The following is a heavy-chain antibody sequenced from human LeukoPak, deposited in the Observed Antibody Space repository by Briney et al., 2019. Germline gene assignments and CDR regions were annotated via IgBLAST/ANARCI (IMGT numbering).Heavy chain of an antibody. Sequence: ASVKVSCKASGNTFPGNYLHWVRQAPGQGPEWMGWINPSSGGTNPAQKSQGRVAMTRDTSISTVYIQLKRLTSDDTAVYYCAGGSSYYFFDYWGQGVLVTVSS. CDR2: INPSSGGT. J-gene: IGHJ4*02. CDR3: AGGSSYYFFDY. D-gene: IGHD6-13*01. V-gene: IGHV1-2*02. CDR1: GNTFPGNY.